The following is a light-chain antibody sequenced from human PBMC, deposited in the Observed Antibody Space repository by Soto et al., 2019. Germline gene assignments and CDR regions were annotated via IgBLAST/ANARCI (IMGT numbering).Light chain of an antibody. J-gene: IGKJ1*01. CDR2: GAS. CDR3: QQYGSSPQT. V-gene: IGKV3-20*01. Sequence: EIVLTPSPGTLSLSPVARATLSCMASQSVSSSYLAWYQQKPGQAPRLLIYGASSRATGIPDRFSGSGSGTDFTLTISRLEPEDFAVYYCQQYGSSPQTFGQGTKVDIK. CDR1: QSVSSSY.